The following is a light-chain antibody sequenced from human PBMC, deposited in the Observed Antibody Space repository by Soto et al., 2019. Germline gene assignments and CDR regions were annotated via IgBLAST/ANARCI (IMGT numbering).Light chain of an antibody. J-gene: IGLJ1*01. CDR1: SSDVGGYDY. CDR2: EVS. V-gene: IGLV2-14*01. CDR3: SSFTGTTTLDV. Sequence: QSVLTQPASVSGSPGQSITISCTGTSSDVGGYDYVSWYQLHPGKAPKLMVFEVSNRPSGVSYRFSGSKSGNTASLTISGLQAEDEADYYCSSFTGTTTLDVFGTGTKVTVL.